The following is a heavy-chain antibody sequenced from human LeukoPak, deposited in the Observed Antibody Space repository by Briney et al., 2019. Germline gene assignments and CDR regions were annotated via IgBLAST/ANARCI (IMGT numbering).Heavy chain of an antibody. CDR2: IDYSGST. CDR3: AGSKFYNWFDP. CDR1: GGSVSSGSYY. J-gene: IGHJ5*02. Sequence: SETLSLTCTVSGGSVSSGSYYWSWIRQPPGKGLEWIGYIDYSGSTNYNPPLKSRVTISVDTSKNQFSLKLSSVTAADTAVYYCAGSKFYNWFDPWGQGTLVTVSS. V-gene: IGHV4-61*01. D-gene: IGHD3-9*01.